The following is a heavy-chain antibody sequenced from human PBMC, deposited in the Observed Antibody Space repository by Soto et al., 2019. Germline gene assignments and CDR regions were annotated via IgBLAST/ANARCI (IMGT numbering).Heavy chain of an antibody. J-gene: IGHJ4*02. D-gene: IGHD3-9*01. CDR2: ISGYNGDT. CDR3: ARVPPTLTGYYVSPYYFDY. V-gene: IGHV1-18*04. Sequence: QVQLVQSGAEVKRPGASVKVSCMASGYTFSSNGLIWVRQAPGQGLEWMGWISGYNGDTNYAEKLQGRVTMSTDTSRATAYMELRSLTSDDTAVYYCARVPPTLTGYYVSPYYFDYWGQGTLVTVSS. CDR1: GYTFSSNG.